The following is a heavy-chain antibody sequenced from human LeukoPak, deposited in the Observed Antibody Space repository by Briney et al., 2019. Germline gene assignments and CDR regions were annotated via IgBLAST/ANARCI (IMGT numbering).Heavy chain of an antibody. CDR1: GGSINNYY. V-gene: IGHV4-59*01. J-gene: IGHJ4*02. CDR3: ASGTRYYYDTTGYYYFTL. Sequence: SETLSLTCTVSGGSINNYYWSWIRHSPGKGLEWIGYIYYSGITNYNPSLKSRVTISVDTSKNQFSLNLNFVTAADSAVYYCASGTRYYYDTTGYYYFTLWGRGALVTVSS. CDR2: IYYSGIT. D-gene: IGHD3-22*01.